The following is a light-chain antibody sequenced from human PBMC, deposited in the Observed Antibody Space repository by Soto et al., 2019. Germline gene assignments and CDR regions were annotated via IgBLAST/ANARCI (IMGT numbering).Light chain of an antibody. V-gene: IGKV3-20*01. J-gene: IGKJ4*01. CDR3: QQYGSSPLT. CDR2: GAS. CDR1: QSVRSSH. Sequence: EIVLTQSPGTLSLSPGERATLSCRASQSVRSSHLAWYQQMPGQATRLLIYGASSRATGIPDRFSGSGSGTDFSLTISRLEPEDFAVYYCQQYGSSPLTLGGGTKVEIK.